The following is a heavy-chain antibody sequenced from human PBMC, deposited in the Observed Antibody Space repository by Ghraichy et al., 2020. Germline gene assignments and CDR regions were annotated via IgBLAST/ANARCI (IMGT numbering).Heavy chain of an antibody. CDR2: IYYSGST. J-gene: IGHJ4*02. CDR3: ARGSSSWYYFDY. CDR1: GGSVSSGSYY. V-gene: IGHV4-61*01. Sequence: ESLNISCTVSGGSVSSGSYYWSWIRQPPGKGLEWIGYIYYSGSTNYNPSLKSRVTISVDTSKNQFSLKLSSVTAADTAVYYCARGSSSWYYFDYWGQGTLVTVSS. D-gene: IGHD6-13*01.